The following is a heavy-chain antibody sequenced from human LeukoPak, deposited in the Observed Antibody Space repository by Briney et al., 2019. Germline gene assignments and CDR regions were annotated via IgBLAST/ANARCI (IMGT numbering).Heavy chain of an antibody. CDR1: GYSFTSYW. V-gene: IGHV5-51*01. Sequence: GESLKIYCKGSGYSFTSYWIGWVRQMPGKGLEWMGIIYPGDSDTRYSPSFQGQVTISADKSISTAYLQWSSLKASDTAMYYCARHHHYDFWSGYSVPYYFDYWGQGTLVTVSS. CDR3: ARHHHYDFWSGYSVPYYFDY. J-gene: IGHJ4*02. CDR2: IYPGDSDT. D-gene: IGHD3-3*01.